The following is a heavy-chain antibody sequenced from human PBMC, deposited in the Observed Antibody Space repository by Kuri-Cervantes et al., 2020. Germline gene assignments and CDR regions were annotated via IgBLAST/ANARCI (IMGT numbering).Heavy chain of an antibody. Sequence: GESLKISCAASGFTFSNYGMHWVRQAPGKGLEWVAVISYDGSNEYYADSVKGRFTISRDNSKNTLYLQMNSLRAEDTAVYYCARESTVGATTSLDYWGQGTLVTVSS. CDR1: GFTFSNYG. D-gene: IGHD1-26*01. V-gene: IGHV3-30*03. J-gene: IGHJ4*02. CDR2: ISYDGSNE. CDR3: ARESTVGATTSLDY.